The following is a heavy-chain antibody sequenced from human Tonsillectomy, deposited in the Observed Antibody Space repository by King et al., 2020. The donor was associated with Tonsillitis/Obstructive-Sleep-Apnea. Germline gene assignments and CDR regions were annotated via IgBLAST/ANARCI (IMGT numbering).Heavy chain of an antibody. Sequence: VQLQESGPGLVKPSETLSLTCTVSGGSISSYYWSWIRQPPGKGLEWIGYTYDRGSTNYNASLESRVTISVDTSKNQFSLKLSSVTAADTAGYYCAGDSSSWVQLHYWGQGALVTVSS. CDR3: AGDSSSWVQLHY. V-gene: IGHV4-59*01. CDR2: TYDRGST. CDR1: GGSISSYY. D-gene: IGHD6-13*01. J-gene: IGHJ4*02.